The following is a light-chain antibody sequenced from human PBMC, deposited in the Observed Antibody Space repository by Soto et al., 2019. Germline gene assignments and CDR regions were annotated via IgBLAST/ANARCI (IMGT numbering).Light chain of an antibody. Sequence: EIVLTQSPGTLSLSPGERATLSCRASQSVSSSYLAWYQQKPGQAPRLLIYGASSRATGIPDRFSGSGSGTDFTLTIRSLQPEDFATYYCQHTNNFPLTFGPGTKVDI. J-gene: IGKJ3*01. CDR1: QSVSSSY. CDR2: GAS. CDR3: QHTNNFPLT. V-gene: IGKV3-20*01.